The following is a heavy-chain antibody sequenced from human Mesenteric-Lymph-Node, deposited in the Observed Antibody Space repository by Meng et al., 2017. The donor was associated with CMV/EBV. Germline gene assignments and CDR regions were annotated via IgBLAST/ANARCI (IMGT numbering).Heavy chain of an antibody. CDR3: ARDISTAAAPMDY. V-gene: IGHV3-21*01. CDR2: ISSSSSYI. CDR1: GFTFSSYS. J-gene: IGHJ4*02. D-gene: IGHD6-13*01. Sequence: GESLKISCAASGFTFSSYSMNWVRQAPGKGLEWVSSISSSSSYIYYADSVKGRFTISRDNAKNSLYLQMNSLRAEDTAVYYCARDISTAAAPMDYWGQGTLVTVSS.